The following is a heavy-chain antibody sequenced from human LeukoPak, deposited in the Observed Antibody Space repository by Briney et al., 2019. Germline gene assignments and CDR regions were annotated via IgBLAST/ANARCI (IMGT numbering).Heavy chain of an antibody. J-gene: IGHJ4*02. V-gene: IGHV1-69*01. CDR3: ARESSSTSGPFDY. CDR1: GGTFSSYA. CDR2: IIPIFGTA. D-gene: IGHD2-2*01. Sequence: SVNVSCKASGGTFSSYAISWVRQAPGQGLEWMGGIIPIFGTANYAQKFQGRVTITAAESTSTAHMELSSLRSEDTAVYYCARESSSTSGPFDYWGQGTLVTVSS.